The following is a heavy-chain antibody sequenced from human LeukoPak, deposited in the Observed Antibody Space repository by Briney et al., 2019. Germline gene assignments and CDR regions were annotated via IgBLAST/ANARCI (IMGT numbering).Heavy chain of an antibody. V-gene: IGHV3-53*01. CDR1: GFTVSSNY. J-gene: IGHJ4*02. Sequence: GGSLRLSCAASGFTVSSNYMSWVRQAPGKGLEWVSVIYSGGSTYYADSVKGRFTISRDNSKNTLYLQMNSLRAEDTAVYYCAKMGLKQWPYNYFDYWGQGTLVTVSS. D-gene: IGHD6-19*01. CDR3: AKMGLKQWPYNYFDY. CDR2: IYSGGST.